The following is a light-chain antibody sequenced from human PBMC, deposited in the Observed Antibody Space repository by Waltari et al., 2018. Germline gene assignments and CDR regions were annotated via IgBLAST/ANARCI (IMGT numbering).Light chain of an antibody. CDR2: DDD. CDR1: ALPKKY. J-gene: IGLJ3*02. V-gene: IGLV3-10*01. CDR3: YSADGGGDLGV. Sequence: YELTQPPSVSVSPGQTARITCSGAALPKKYSFWYQQKSGQAPVLVIDDDDKRPSGIPERVAGSSSGGMAALTITGAQVGDEADYYCYSADGGGDLGVFGGGTKVTVL.